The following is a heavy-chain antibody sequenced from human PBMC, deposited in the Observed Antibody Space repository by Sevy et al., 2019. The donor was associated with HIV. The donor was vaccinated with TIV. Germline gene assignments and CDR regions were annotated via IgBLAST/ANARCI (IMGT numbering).Heavy chain of an antibody. J-gene: IGHJ4*02. Sequence: GGSLRRSCTASGFTFSAYSMNWVRQAPGKGLEWLSYISTGTDHIYYADSAKGRFTISRDDAKKSVYFEMKSLRDQDTALYYCVRRGVDAYNVYFDLWGQGTLVSVSS. CDR2: ISTGTDHI. D-gene: IGHD3-10*01. CDR3: VRRGVDAYNVYFDL. CDR1: GFTFSAYS. V-gene: IGHV3-21*05.